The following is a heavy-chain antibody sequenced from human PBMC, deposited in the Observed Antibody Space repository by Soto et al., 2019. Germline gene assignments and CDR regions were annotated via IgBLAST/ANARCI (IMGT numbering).Heavy chain of an antibody. CDR1: GFTFSSYR. V-gene: IGHV3-30*18. J-gene: IGHJ4*02. CDR3: AKDHPRGYSSSWYNYFDY. Sequence: GGSLRLSCAASGFTFSSYRMHWVRQAPGKGLEWVAVISYDGSNKYYADSVKGRFTISRDNSKNTLYLQMNSLRAEDTAVYYCAKDHPRGYSSSWYNYFDYWGQGTLVTVSS. D-gene: IGHD6-13*01. CDR2: ISYDGSNK.